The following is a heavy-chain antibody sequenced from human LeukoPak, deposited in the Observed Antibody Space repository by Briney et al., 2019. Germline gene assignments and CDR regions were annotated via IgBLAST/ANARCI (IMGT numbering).Heavy chain of an antibody. CDR1: GYTFTSYG. J-gene: IGHJ4*02. CDR3: ARAPGYCSGGSCHIFDY. Sequence: ALVKVSCKASGYTFTSYGISWVRQAPGQGLEWMGWISAYNGNTNYAQKLQGRVTMTTDTSTSTAYMELRSLRSDDTAVYYCARAPGYCSGGSCHIFDYWGQGTLVTVSS. D-gene: IGHD2-15*01. V-gene: IGHV1-18*01. CDR2: ISAYNGNT.